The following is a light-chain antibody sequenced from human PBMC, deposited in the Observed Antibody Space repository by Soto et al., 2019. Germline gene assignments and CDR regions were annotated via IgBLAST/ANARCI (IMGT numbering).Light chain of an antibody. Sequence: DIQMTQSPSSVSASVGDRVTITCRASQSISMWLAWYQYKPGKAPKVLIFDAASLETGVPSRFSGSGYGTDFSLTINSLQPEDVATYYCQHYDNLPLTFGGGTKVEIE. CDR2: DAA. CDR1: QSISMW. CDR3: QHYDNLPLT. J-gene: IGKJ4*01. V-gene: IGKV1-33*01.